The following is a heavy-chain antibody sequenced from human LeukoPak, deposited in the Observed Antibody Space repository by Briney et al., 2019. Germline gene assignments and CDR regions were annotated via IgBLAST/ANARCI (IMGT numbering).Heavy chain of an antibody. CDR3: AKDGLYYYDSSGYYPLLDYYYYMDV. D-gene: IGHD3-22*01. V-gene: IGHV3-23*01. CDR2: ISGSGGTT. CDR1: GFTFSSYA. J-gene: IGHJ6*03. Sequence: GGSLRLSCAASGFTFSSYAMSWVRQAPGKGLEWVSVISGSGGTTYNADSAKGRFTISRDNSKNTLDLQMNSLRAEDTAVYYCAKDGLYYYDSSGYYPLLDYYYYMDVWGKGTTVTISS.